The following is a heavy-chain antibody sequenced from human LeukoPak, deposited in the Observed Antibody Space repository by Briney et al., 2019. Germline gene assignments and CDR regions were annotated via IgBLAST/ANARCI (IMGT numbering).Heavy chain of an antibody. V-gene: IGHV1-69*13. CDR2: IIPIFGTA. J-gene: IGHJ4*02. Sequence: ASVKVSCKASGGTFSSYAISWVRQAPGQGLEWMGGIIPIFGTANYAQKFQGRVTITADESTSTAYMELSSLRSEDTAVYYCASNDCSGGSCYPHGDSWGQGTLVTVSS. CDR1: GGTFSSYA. CDR3: ASNDCSGGSCYPHGDS. D-gene: IGHD2-15*01.